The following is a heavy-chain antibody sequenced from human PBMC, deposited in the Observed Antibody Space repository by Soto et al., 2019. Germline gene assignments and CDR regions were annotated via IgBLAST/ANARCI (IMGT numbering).Heavy chain of an antibody. CDR3: AIKMPASYYFAS. D-gene: IGHD3-10*01. J-gene: IGHJ4*02. CDR1: GGTFSSYT. Sequence: SVKVSCKASGGTFSSYTISWVRQAPGQGLEWVGRIIPILGIANYAQKFQGRVTITGDKSTSTAYMELSSLRSEDTAVYYCAIKMPASYYFASWGQGTQVTVSS. V-gene: IGHV1-69*02. CDR2: IIPILGIA.